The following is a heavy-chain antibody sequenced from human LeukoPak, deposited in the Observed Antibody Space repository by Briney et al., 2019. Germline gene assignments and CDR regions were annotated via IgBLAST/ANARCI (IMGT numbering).Heavy chain of an antibody. V-gene: IGHV3-21*01. J-gene: IGHJ4*02. CDR1: GFTFNNYC. Sequence: GGSLRLSCAASGFTFNNYCMNWVRQAPGKGLEWVSSISSSSNYIYYADSVKGRFTISRDNAKNSLYLQMNSLRAEDTAVYYCARDLTDDFWSGYHFDYWGQGTLVTISS. CDR3: ARDLTDDFWSGYHFDY. D-gene: IGHD3-3*01. CDR2: ISSSSNYI.